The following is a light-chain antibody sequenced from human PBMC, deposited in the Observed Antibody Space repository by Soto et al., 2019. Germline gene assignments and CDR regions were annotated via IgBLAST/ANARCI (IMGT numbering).Light chain of an antibody. CDR2: GAS. CDR3: QQYNNWPPGYT. J-gene: IGKJ2*01. Sequence: EILMTQSPATLSVSPGERATLSCRARQSVSSSLAWYQQKHGQAPRLLIFGASTRATGIPARFSGSGSGTEFTLTISSLQSEDFEVYYCQQYNNWPPGYTFGQGTKLEIK. V-gene: IGKV3-15*01. CDR1: QSVSSS.